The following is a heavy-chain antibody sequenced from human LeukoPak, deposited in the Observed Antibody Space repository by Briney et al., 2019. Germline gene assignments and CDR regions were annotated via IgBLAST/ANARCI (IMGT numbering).Heavy chain of an antibody. CDR3: AKGIYSSGWSYFDY. D-gene: IGHD6-19*01. CDR1: GFLFSDYY. J-gene: IGHJ4*01. CDR2: LSGSGITT. V-gene: IGHV3-23*01. Sequence: PGGSLRLSCAASGFLFSDYYMSWVRQAPGKGLEWVSTLSGSGITTYYADSVKGRFTISRDNSKNTLYLQMNSLRAEDTAVYYCAKGIYSSGWSYFDYWGHGTQVTVSS.